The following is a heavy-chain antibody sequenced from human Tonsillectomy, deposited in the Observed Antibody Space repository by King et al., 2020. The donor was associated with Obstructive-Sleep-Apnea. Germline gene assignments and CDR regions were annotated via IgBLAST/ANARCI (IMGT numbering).Heavy chain of an antibody. V-gene: IGHV1-18*01. CDR2: ISSYNGNT. J-gene: IGHJ4*02. CDR3: ARTYYSGAGNYYNSQQHGAFDY. Sequence: QLVQSGAEVKKPGASVKVSCKTSGYTFTNYGISWVRQAPRQGLEWMGWISSYNGNTKYAQKLLGRVTMTTDTSTSTAYMELRSLRSDDTAVYYCARTYYSGAGNYYNSQQHGAFDYWGLGTLVTVSS. D-gene: IGHD3-10*01. CDR1: GYTFTNYG.